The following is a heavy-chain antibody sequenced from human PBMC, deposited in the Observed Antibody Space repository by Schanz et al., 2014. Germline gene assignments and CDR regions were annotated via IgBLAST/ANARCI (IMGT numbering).Heavy chain of an antibody. V-gene: IGHV3-7*01. CDR1: GFTFGNFF. CDR3: ARDKGGYYPFDY. J-gene: IGHJ4*02. CDR2: IKQDGIEK. Sequence: EVQLVESGGGLVQPGGSLRLSCAASGFTFGNFFMSWVRQAPGKGLEWVAIIKQDGIEKYYVDSVKGRFTISRDNAKNSLYLQMNSLTADDTAVYYCARDKGGYYPFDYWGRGTLVTVSS. D-gene: IGHD3-3*01.